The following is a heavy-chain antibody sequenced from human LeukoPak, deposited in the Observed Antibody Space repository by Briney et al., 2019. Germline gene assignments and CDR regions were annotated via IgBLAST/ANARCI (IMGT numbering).Heavy chain of an antibody. CDR2: IIPIFGTA. J-gene: IGHJ6*02. CDR3: ARARYYGDYVYYYYYGMDV. D-gene: IGHD4-17*01. V-gene: IGHV1-69*13. CDR1: GGTFSSYA. Sequence: GASVKVSCKASGGTFSSYAISWVRQAPGQGLEWMGGIIPIFGTANYAQKFQGRVMITADESTSTAYMELSSLRSEDTAVYYCARARYYGDYVYYYYYGMDVRGQGTTVTVSS.